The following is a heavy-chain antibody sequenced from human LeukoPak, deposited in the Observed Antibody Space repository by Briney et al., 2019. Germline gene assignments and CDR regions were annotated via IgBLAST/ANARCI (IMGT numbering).Heavy chain of an antibody. V-gene: IGHV4-59*08. CDR1: GGSISSLY. D-gene: IGHD6-6*01. CDR3: ARHRAYSSSSPFDY. Sequence: ASETLSLTCSVSGGSISSLYWSWIRQPPGKGLEWIGYIYYTGSTNYNPSLKSRVTMFVDMSKNQFSLRLSSVTAADTAVYYCARHRAYSSSSPFDYWGQGTLVTVSS. CDR2: IYYTGST. J-gene: IGHJ4*02.